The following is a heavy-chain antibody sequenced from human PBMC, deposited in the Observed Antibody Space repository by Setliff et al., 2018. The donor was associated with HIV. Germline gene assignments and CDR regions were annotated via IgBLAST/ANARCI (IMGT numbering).Heavy chain of an antibody. CDR3: ARGRASGSANSG. J-gene: IGHJ4*02. CDR2: MNPNSGNT. Sequence: GASVKVSCKASGYTFSSYDINWVRQATGQGLEWMGWMNPNSGNTGYAQKFQGRVTMTRDTSISTAYMELNSLRSEDTAVYYCARGRASGSANSGWGQGTLVTVSS. D-gene: IGHD7-27*01. V-gene: IGHV1-8*02. CDR1: GYTFSSYD.